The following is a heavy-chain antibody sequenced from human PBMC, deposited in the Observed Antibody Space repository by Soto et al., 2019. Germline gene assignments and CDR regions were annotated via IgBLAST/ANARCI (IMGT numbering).Heavy chain of an antibody. Sequence: ASVKVSCKASGYTFTSYGISWVRQAPGQGLEWMGWISAYNGNTNYAQKLQGRVTMTTDTSTSTAYMELRSLRSDDTAVYYCARNVLRFLEWLSYFDYWGQGTLVTVSS. J-gene: IGHJ4*02. CDR2: ISAYNGNT. D-gene: IGHD3-3*01. V-gene: IGHV1-18*01. CDR1: GYTFTSYG. CDR3: ARNVLRFLEWLSYFDY.